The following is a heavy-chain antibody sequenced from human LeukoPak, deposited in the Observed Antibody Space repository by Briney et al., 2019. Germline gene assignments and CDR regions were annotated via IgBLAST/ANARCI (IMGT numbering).Heavy chain of an antibody. J-gene: IGHJ4*02. CDR2: ISTSSSTI. Sequence: GGSLRLSCGASGFTFKIYSMNWVREARGKAVVCFSYISTSSSTIYYADSVEGRFTIYRDNAKNSLYLQMNSLRAEDTAVYYCASQRVKNYYFHNWGQGTLVTVSS. V-gene: IGHV3-48*01. CDR3: ASQRVKNYYFHN. D-gene: IGHD2-21*01. CDR1: GFTFKIYS.